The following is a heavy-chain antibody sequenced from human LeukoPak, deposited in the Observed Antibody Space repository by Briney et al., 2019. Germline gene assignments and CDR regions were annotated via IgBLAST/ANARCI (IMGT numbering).Heavy chain of an antibody. D-gene: IGHD3-22*01. CDR1: GGTFSSYA. J-gene: IGHJ4*02. CDR2: IIPILGIA. Sequence: SVKVSCKASGGTFSSYAISWVRQAPGQGLEWMGRIIPILGIANYAQKFQGRVTITADKSTSSAYMELSSLRSEDTAVYYYARGGDDSSGYINWGQGTLVTVSS. V-gene: IGHV1-69*04. CDR3: ARGGDDSSGYIN.